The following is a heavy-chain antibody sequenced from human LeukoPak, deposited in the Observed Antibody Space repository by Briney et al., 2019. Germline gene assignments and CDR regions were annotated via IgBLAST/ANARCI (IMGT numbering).Heavy chain of an antibody. D-gene: IGHD6-19*01. CDR3: AKDRYSSGWADAFDI. V-gene: IGHV3-33*06. J-gene: IGHJ3*02. CDR1: GFTFSTYG. CDR2: IWYDGTNK. Sequence: GSLRLSCDASGFTFSTYGMHWVRQAPGKGLEWVAVIWYDGTNKYYADSVKGRFTISRDNSENTLYLEMNSLRVEDTAVYYCAKDRYSSGWADAFDIWGQGTTVTVSS.